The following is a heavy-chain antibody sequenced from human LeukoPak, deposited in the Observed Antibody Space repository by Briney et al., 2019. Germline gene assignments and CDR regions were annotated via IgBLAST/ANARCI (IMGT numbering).Heavy chain of an antibody. CDR3: ARSKSSSWYFDY. D-gene: IGHD6-13*01. Sequence: SETLSLTCAVSGYSISSGYYWCWIRQPPGKGLEWIGSIYHSGSTYYNPSLMSRVTISVDTSKNQFSLRLSSVTAGDTAVYYCARSKSSSWYFDYWGQGTLVPVSS. J-gene: IGHJ4*02. V-gene: IGHV4-38-2*01. CDR1: GYSISSGYY. CDR2: IYHSGST.